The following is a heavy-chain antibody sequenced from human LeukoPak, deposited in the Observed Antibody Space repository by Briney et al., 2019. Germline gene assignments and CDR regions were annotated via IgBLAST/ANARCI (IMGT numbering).Heavy chain of an antibody. Sequence: PSETLSLTCAVYGGSFSGYYWSWLRQPPGKGLEWIGEINHSGSTNYNPSLKSRVTISVDTSKNQFSLKLNSVTAADTAVYYCARVSWFPGTSYYFMDVWGKGTTVTVSS. CDR2: INHSGST. CDR3: ARVSWFPGTSYYFMDV. V-gene: IGHV4-34*01. D-gene: IGHD1-1*01. CDR1: GGSFSGYY. J-gene: IGHJ6*03.